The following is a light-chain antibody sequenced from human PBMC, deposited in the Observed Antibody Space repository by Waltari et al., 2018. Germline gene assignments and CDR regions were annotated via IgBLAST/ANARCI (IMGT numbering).Light chain of an antibody. Sequence: VLTQSPGTLSLSPGERATLSCRATQSLTKRYLAWYQQKPGQAPRLLIYGASSRAAVIPDRFSGSGSGTDFTLTISRLEPEDFAVDYCQQYGSSVLYTFGQGTKLEIK. J-gene: IGKJ2*01. CDR2: GAS. CDR1: QSLTKRY. CDR3: QQYGSSVLYT. V-gene: IGKV3-20*01.